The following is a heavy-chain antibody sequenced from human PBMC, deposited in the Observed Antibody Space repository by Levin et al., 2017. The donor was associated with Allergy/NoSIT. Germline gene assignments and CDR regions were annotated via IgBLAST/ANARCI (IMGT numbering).Heavy chain of an antibody. D-gene: IGHD3-10*01. V-gene: IGHV1-2*02. CDR2: INPNSGGT. CDR1: GYTFTGYY. J-gene: IGHJ3*02. Sequence: GESLKISCKASGYTFTGYYMHWVRQAPGQGLEWMGWINPNSGGTNYAQKFQGRVTMTRDTSISTAYMELSRLRSDDTAVYYCASPLWFGELTTPDAFDIWGQGTIVTVSS. CDR3: ASPLWFGELTTPDAFDI.